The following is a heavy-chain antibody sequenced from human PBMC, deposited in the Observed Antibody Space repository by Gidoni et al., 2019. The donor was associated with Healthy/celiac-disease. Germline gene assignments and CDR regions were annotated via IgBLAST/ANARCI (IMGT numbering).Heavy chain of an antibody. V-gene: IGHV3-23*01. CDR2: ISGSGGST. CDR1: GFPFSSYA. D-gene: IGHD5-18*01. CDR3: AKIHRSAEVRSWYFDL. Sequence: VQLLESGGGLVQPGGSLRPSCAASGFPFSSYAMSWVRQAPGKGLEWVSAISGSGGSTYYADSVKGRFTISRDNSKTTLYLQMNSLRAEDTAVYYCAKIHRSAEVRSWYFDLWGRGTLVTVSS. J-gene: IGHJ2*01.